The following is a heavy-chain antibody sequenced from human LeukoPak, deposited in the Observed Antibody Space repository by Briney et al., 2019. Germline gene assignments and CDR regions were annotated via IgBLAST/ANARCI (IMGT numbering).Heavy chain of an antibody. V-gene: IGHV4-59*01. CDR1: GGSIRSYY. D-gene: IGHD1-26*01. CDR3: ARDNLRSGSIFDY. J-gene: IGHJ4*02. Sequence: PSETLSLTCTVSGGSIRSYYWSWIRQPPGKALEWIGYIHYSGSINYNPSLKSRVTISVDTSKNQFSLKLSSVTAADTAVYYCARDNLRSGSIFDYWGQGTLVTVSS. CDR2: IHYSGSI.